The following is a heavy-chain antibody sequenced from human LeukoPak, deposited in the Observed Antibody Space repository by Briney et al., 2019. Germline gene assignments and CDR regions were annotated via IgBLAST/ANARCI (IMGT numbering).Heavy chain of an antibody. D-gene: IGHD6-19*01. J-gene: IGHJ4*02. V-gene: IGHV3-33*01. Sequence: PGESLRLSCAASGFTFSGYTMHWVRQAPGKGLEWLAIIWHDGSIKYYADSVRGRFTISRDNSMNTLDLQMDSLETEDTAVYYCARGRPQWLIYDRGQGTMVIVSS. CDR3: ARGRPQWLIYD. CDR2: IWHDGSIK. CDR1: GFTFSGYT.